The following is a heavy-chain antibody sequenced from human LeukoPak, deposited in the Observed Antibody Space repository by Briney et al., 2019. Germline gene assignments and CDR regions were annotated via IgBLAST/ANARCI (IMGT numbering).Heavy chain of an antibody. V-gene: IGHV3-23*01. CDR3: AKDRGSGDFYYPNDY. Sequence: GGSLRLSCAASGFTFNTYAINWVRQAPGKGLEWVSAISGSGDNTYYADPVEGRFTIYRDNSKNTLYLQRDSLRAEDTAIYYCAKDRGSGDFYYPNDYWGQGTLVTVSS. J-gene: IGHJ4*02. D-gene: IGHD2-21*02. CDR2: ISGSGDNT. CDR1: GFTFNTYA.